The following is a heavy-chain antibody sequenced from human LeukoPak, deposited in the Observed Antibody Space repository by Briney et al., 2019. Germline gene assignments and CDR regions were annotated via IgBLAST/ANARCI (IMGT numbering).Heavy chain of an antibody. D-gene: IGHD2-2*02. V-gene: IGHV3-74*01. Sequence: GGSLRLSCAASGFTLSSYWIYWVRQAPGKGLEWVSRINSDGSTTTYADSVKGRFTISRDNSKNTLYLQMNSLRVEDTAVYYCTKPDCPSTSCYTLDYWGQGILVTVSS. CDR1: GFTLSSYW. CDR3: TKPDCPSTSCYTLDY. CDR2: INSDGSTT. J-gene: IGHJ4*02.